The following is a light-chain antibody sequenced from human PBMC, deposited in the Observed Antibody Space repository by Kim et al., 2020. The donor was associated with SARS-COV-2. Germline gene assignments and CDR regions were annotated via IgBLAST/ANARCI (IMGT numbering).Light chain of an antibody. Sequence: TVSLSCTVSSSKLGAGSVGHWSQQLPGTAPKFFSYRNIKLPSAVPDRFSGSRSVPSASLFISCLQVDDEGDYYCQSYDTRVSGSVFGGGTRLTFL. CDR1: SSKLGAGSV. CDR2: RNI. J-gene: IGLJ3*02. V-gene: IGLV1-40*01. CDR3: QSYDTRVSGSV.